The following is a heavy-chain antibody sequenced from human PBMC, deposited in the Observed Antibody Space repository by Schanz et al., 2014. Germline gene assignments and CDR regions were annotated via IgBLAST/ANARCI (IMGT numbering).Heavy chain of an antibody. CDR3: ASLIGTTSAHFYGMDV. J-gene: IGHJ6*02. Sequence: EVQLVESGGGLVQPGGSLRLSCAASGFTYSSYWMHWVRQAPGKGLVWVSTIDTAGSYTSYVDSVKGRFTISRDNSKNTLYLQMNSLRAEDTAVYFCASLIGTTSAHFYGMDVWGQGTTVTVSS. V-gene: IGHV3-74*01. CDR2: IDTAGSYT. D-gene: IGHD1-7*01. CDR1: GFTYSSYW.